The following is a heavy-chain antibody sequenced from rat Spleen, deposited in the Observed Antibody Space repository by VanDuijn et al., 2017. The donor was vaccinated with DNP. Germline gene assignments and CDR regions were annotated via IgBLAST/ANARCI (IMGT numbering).Heavy chain of an antibody. V-gene: IGHV5-46*01. CDR2: ITTSDGST. J-gene: IGHJ1*01. D-gene: IGHD1-11*01. Sequence: EVQLVESGGGLVQPGRSMKLSCAASGFTFSSFPMAWVRQAPTKGLEWVATITTSDGSTYYPDSVKGRCTISRDDAESSLYLQMNSLKSEDTATYYWARLGRLRPYWYFDFWGPGTMVTVSS. CDR3: ARLGRLRPYWYFDF. CDR1: GFTFSSFP.